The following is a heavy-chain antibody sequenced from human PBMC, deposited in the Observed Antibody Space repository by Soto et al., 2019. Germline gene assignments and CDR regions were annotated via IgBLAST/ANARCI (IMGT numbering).Heavy chain of an antibody. CDR2: INGDGSTT. Sequence: EVHLVESGGGSVQPGGSLKLSCAGSGFAFSSYWIHWVRQVPGKGLVWVSRINGDGSTTSYADSVRGRFTISRDNAKDTLYLQMNSLRAEDTALYYCARVGQGRYYFDYWGQGTLDTVSS. CDR1: GFAFSSYW. CDR3: ARVGQGRYYFDY. J-gene: IGHJ4*02. V-gene: IGHV3-74*01.